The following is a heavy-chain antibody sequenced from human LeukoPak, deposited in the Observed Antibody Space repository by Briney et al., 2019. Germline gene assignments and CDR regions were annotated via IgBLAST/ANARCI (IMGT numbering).Heavy chain of an antibody. CDR3: ARAPLIMAAPDY. D-gene: IGHD2-8*01. V-gene: IGHV3-30*17. J-gene: IGHJ4*02. CDR1: GFTFSTYA. Sequence: GGSLRLSCAASGFTFSTYAMHWVRQAPGKGLEWVAVLSFDGRNEYYADAVKGRFTISRDNSENTVSPQMNSLRTEDTAVYYCARAPLIMAAPDYWGQGTLVTVSS. CDR2: LSFDGRNE.